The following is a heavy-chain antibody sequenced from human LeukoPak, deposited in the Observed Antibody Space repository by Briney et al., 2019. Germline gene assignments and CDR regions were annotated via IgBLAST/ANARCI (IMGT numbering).Heavy chain of an antibody. Sequence: PSETLSLTCTVSGGSISSGDYYWSWIRQPPGKGLEWIGYIYYSGSTYYNPSLKSRVTISVDTSKNQFSLKLSSVTAADTAVYYCASHYYYDSSGYVEPYFDYWGQGTLVTVSS. CDR2: IYYSGST. D-gene: IGHD3-22*01. CDR1: GGSISSGDYY. J-gene: IGHJ4*02. V-gene: IGHV4-30-4*01. CDR3: ASHYYYDSSGYVEPYFDY.